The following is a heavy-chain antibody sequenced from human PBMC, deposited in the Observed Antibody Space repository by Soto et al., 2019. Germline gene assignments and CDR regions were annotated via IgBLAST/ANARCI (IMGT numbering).Heavy chain of an antibody. J-gene: IGHJ6*02. Sequence: QVQLQESGPGLVKPSETLSLTCTVSGGSISSYYWSWIRQPPGKGLEWIGYIFYSGSDKYNPSLKSRVTISVDTSKNHFSLNLSSVTAADTAVYYCARDKGRYDIGMDVRSQGTTVIVSS. V-gene: IGHV4-59*01. CDR3: ARDKGRYDIGMDV. CDR2: IFYSGSD. CDR1: GGSISSYY. D-gene: IGHD3-9*01.